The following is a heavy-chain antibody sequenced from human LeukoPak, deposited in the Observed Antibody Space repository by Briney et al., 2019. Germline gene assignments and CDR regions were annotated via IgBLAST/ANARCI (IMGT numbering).Heavy chain of an antibody. Sequence: PSETLSLTCTVSGGSISSYYWSWIRQAPGKGLEWIGYIYYSGSTNYNPSLKSRVTISVDTSKNQFSLKLSSVTAADTAVYYCARDAKYYYGSGSPFYFDYWGQGTLVTVSS. D-gene: IGHD3-10*01. V-gene: IGHV4-59*12. CDR2: IYYSGST. CDR1: GGSISSYY. CDR3: ARDAKYYYGSGSPFYFDY. J-gene: IGHJ4*02.